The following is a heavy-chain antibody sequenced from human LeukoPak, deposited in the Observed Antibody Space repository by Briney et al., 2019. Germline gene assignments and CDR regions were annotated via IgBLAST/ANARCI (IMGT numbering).Heavy chain of an antibody. CDR3: AKDPDCTSGICYTFFDY. J-gene: IGHJ4*02. CDR1: EFNFNNYG. Sequence: GGSLRLSCAVSEFNFNNYGVSWVRQAPGKGPEWVSALSGSGGSTYYADSVKGRFTISRDNSKNTLYLQMNSLRAEDTAVYYCAKDPDCTSGICYTFFDYWGQGTLVTVSS. CDR2: LSGSGGST. D-gene: IGHD2-8*01. V-gene: IGHV3-23*01.